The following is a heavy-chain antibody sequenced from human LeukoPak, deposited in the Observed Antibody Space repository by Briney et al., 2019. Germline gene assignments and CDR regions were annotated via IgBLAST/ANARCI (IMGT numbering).Heavy chain of an antibody. V-gene: IGHV3-23*01. CDR2: ILGNGRST. J-gene: IGHJ6*03. Sequence: GGSLRLSCAASGFTFSSYSMNWVRQAPGKGLEWVAAILGNGRSTYYTDSVKGRFTISRDNSKNTLYLQMHTLRVEDTAVYYCGTPQSPSRGFYMDVWGKGTTVTVSS. CDR1: GFTFSSYS. CDR3: GTPQSPSRGFYMDV.